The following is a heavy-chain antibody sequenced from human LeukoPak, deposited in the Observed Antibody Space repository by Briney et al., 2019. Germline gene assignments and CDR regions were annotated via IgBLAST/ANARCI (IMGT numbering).Heavy chain of an antibody. V-gene: IGHV4-30-2*01. CDR1: GGSISSSSYS. CDR2: IYHSGST. Sequence: PSETLSLTCTVSGGSISSSSYSWSWIRQPPGKGLEWIGYIYHSGSTYYNPSLKSRVTISVDRSKNQFSLKLSSVTAADTAVYYCARGSYDYVWGSYRSDAFDIWGQGIMVTVSS. J-gene: IGHJ3*02. CDR3: ARGSYDYVWGSYRSDAFDI. D-gene: IGHD3-16*02.